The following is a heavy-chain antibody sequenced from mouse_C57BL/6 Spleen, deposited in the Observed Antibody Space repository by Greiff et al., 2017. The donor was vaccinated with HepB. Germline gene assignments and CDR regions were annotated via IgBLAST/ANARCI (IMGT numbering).Heavy chain of an antibody. CDR2: IDPSDSET. J-gene: IGHJ4*01. CDR3: ARPLNYGSSYGGAMDY. D-gene: IGHD1-1*01. Sequence: QVQLQQPGAELVRPGSSVKLSCKASGYTFTSYWMHWVKQRPIQGLEWIGNIDPSDSETHYNQKFKDKATLTVDKSSSTAYMQLSSLTSEDSAVYYCARPLNYGSSYGGAMDYWGQGTSVTVSS. CDR1: GYTFTSYW. V-gene: IGHV1-52*01.